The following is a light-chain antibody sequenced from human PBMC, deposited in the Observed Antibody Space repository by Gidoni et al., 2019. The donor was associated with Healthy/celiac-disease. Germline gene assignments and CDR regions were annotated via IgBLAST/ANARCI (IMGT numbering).Light chain of an antibody. CDR3: QQYNTYPYT. CDR2: KAS. Sequence: DIQMTHSPFTLSASVGDRVNITCRASQSIGSWLAWYQQKPGKAPKLLIYKASSLEAGVPSRFSGSGSGTDFTLTISSLQPDDFATYYCQQYNTYPYTFGQGTKLEIK. J-gene: IGKJ2*01. CDR1: QSIGSW. V-gene: IGKV1-5*03.